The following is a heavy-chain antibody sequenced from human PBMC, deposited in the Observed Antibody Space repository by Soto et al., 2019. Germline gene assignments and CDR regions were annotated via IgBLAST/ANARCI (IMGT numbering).Heavy chain of an antibody. CDR1: GGSFSGYY. CDR3: ARAPPMTTVRTVRRNWFDP. J-gene: IGHJ5*02. D-gene: IGHD4-4*01. CDR2: INHSGST. V-gene: IGHV4-34*01. Sequence: SETLSLTCAVYGGSFSGYYWSWIRQPPGKGLEWIGEINHSGSTNYNPSLKSRVTISVDTSKNQFSLKLSSVTAADTAVYYCARAPPMTTVRTVRRNWFDPWGQGTLVTVSS.